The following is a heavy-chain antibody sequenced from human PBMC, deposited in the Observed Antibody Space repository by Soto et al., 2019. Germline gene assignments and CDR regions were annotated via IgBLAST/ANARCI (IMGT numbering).Heavy chain of an antibody. CDR2: IWYDGSNK. CDR3: AKDPHDYVNWFDP. V-gene: IGHV3-30*02. J-gene: IGHJ5*02. D-gene: IGHD4-17*01. CDR1: GFTFSSYG. Sequence: GGSLRLSCAASGFTFSSYGMHWVRQAPGKGLEWVAVIWYDGSNKYYADSVKGRFTISRDNSKNTLYLQMNSLRAEDTAVYYCAKDPHDYVNWFDPWGQGTLVTVSS.